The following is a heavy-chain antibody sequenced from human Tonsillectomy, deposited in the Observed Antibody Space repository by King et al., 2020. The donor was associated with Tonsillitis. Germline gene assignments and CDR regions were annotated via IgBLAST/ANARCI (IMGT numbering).Heavy chain of an antibody. CDR3: TTDRRLRWDVWFGEFDWFDP. CDR2: IKSKTDGGTT. V-gene: IGHV3-15*01. CDR1: GFTFSNAW. D-gene: IGHD3-10*01. J-gene: IGHJ5*02. Sequence: QLVQSGGGLVKPGGSLRLSCAASGFTFSNAWMSWVRQAPGKGLEWVGRIKSKTDGGTTDYAAPVKGRFTISRDDSKNTLYLQMNSLKTEDTAVYYCTTDRRLRWDVWFGEFDWFDPWGQGTLVTVSS.